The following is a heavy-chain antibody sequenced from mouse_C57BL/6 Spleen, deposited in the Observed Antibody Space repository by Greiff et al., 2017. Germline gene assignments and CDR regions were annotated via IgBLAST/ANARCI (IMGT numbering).Heavy chain of an antibody. V-gene: IGHV1-42*01. Sequence: VQLQQSGPELVKPGASVKISCKASGYSFTGYYMNWVKQSPEKSLEWIGEINPSTGGTTYNQKFKAKATLTVDKSSSTAYMQLKSLTSEDSAVYYCARRYYYGSKGLDYWGQGTTLTVSS. CDR1: GYSFTGYY. CDR2: INPSTGGT. CDR3: ARRYYYGSKGLDY. D-gene: IGHD1-1*01. J-gene: IGHJ2*01.